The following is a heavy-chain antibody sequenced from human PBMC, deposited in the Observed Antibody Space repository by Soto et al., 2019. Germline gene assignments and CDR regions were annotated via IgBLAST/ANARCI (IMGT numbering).Heavy chain of an antibody. CDR3: ARYKGSSTGWSPYYFDY. CDR1: GFTFSSYW. V-gene: IGHV3-7*04. D-gene: IGHD6-19*01. Sequence: GSLRLSCAASGFTFSSYWMSWVRQAPGKGLEWVANIKQDGSEKYYVDSVKGRFTISRDNAKNSLYLQMNSLRAEDTAVYYCARYKGSSTGWSPYYFDYWGQGTLVTVSS. J-gene: IGHJ4*02. CDR2: IKQDGSEK.